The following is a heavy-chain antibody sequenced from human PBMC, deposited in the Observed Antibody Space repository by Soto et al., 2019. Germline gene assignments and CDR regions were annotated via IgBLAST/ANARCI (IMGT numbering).Heavy chain of an antibody. V-gene: IGHV3-33*01. D-gene: IGHD6-13*01. Sequence: GGSLRLSCAASGFPFSSYGMHWVRQAPGKGLEWVAVIWEDGNNKYYADSVKGRFTISRDNSKNALYLEMNSLRDEDTAVYYCAINFYSNTWAPARDWGQGMQVTVSS. CDR3: AINFYSNTWAPARD. CDR2: IWEDGNNK. CDR1: GFPFSSYG. J-gene: IGHJ4*02.